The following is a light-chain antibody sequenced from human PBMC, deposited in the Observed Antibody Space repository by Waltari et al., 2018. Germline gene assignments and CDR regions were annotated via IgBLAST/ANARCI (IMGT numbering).Light chain of an antibody. CDR1: QGISNS. J-gene: IGKJ3*01. CDR2: SAS. Sequence: DIQMTQSPSSLSASVGDSVTITCRASQGISNSLAWYQQKVGKAPKLLLYSASTLESGGPSRFSGGGSGADYTLTISSLQPEDFATYYCQQYYSNLFTFGPGTKVDIK. CDR3: QQYYSNLFT. V-gene: IGKV1-NL1*01.